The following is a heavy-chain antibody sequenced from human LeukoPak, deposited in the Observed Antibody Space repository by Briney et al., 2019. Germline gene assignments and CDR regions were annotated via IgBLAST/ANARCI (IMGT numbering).Heavy chain of an antibody. J-gene: IGHJ1*01. CDR2: ISWNSGII. V-gene: IGHV3-9*01. D-gene: IGHD3-22*01. CDR3: AKAPPYYSDSSGYFQH. Sequence: PGGSLRLSCAASGFTFDGSAMHWVRQVPGKGLEWVSGISWNSGIIDYADSVKGRFTISRGNAKNSLYLQMNNLRPDDTAFYYCAKAPPYYSDSSGYFQHWGQGTLVTVSS. CDR1: GFTFDGSA.